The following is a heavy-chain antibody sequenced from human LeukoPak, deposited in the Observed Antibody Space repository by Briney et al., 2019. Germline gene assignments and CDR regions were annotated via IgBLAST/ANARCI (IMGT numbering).Heavy chain of an antibody. CDR2: IWYDRSKK. CDR1: GFTFSSYG. Sequence: GGSLRLSCAASGFTFSSYGIHWVRQAPGKGLEWVAVIWYDRSKKYYADSVKGRFTISRDNSKNTVDLQMDSLRAEDTAVYYCARGQYTGTSFFDYWGQGTLVTVSS. V-gene: IGHV3-33*01. CDR3: ARGQYTGTSFFDY. D-gene: IGHD1-26*01. J-gene: IGHJ4*02.